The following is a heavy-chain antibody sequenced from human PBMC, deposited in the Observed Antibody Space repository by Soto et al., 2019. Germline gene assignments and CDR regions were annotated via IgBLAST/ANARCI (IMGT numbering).Heavy chain of an antibody. CDR1: GYTFTSYA. CDR3: ASFKLDTAMDTGYYYYGMDV. Sequence: ASVKVSCTASGYTFTSYAMHWVRQAPGQRLEWMGWINAGNGNTKYSQKFQGRVTITRDTSASTAYMELSSLRSEDTAVYYCASFKLDTAMDTGYYYYGMDVWGQGTTVTVSS. D-gene: IGHD5-18*01. CDR2: INAGNGNT. J-gene: IGHJ6*02. V-gene: IGHV1-3*01.